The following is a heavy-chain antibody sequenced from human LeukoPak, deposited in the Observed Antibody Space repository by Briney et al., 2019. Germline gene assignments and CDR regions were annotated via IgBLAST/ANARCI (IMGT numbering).Heavy chain of an antibody. CDR3: AREASGSYLFDY. Sequence: SETLSLTCTVSGGSISRGGYYWSWIRQPPGKGLEWIGYIYYSGRTYYNPSLKSRVTISVDTSKNQFSLKLSSVTAADTAVYYCAREASGSYLFDYWGQGTLVTVSS. V-gene: IGHV4-31*03. D-gene: IGHD3-10*01. J-gene: IGHJ4*02. CDR1: GGSISRGGYY. CDR2: IYYSGRT.